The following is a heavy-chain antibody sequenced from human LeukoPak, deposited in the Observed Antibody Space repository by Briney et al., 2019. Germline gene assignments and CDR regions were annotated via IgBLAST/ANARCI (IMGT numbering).Heavy chain of an antibody. CDR2: IYYSGST. Sequence: SGTLSLTCTVSGGSISSSSYYWGWIRQPPGKGLEWIGSIYYSGSTYYNPSLKSRVTISVDTSKNQFSLKLSSVTAADTAVYYCARESSGWYNWLDYWGQGTLVTVSS. CDR3: ARESSGWYNWLDY. V-gene: IGHV4-39*07. CDR1: GGSISSSSYY. D-gene: IGHD6-19*01. J-gene: IGHJ4*02.